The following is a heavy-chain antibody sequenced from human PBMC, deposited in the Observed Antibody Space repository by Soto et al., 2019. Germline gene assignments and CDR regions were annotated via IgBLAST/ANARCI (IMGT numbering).Heavy chain of an antibody. CDR1: GVSISSGGYY. CDR3: ARERPDGARLDP. D-gene: IGHD6-6*01. J-gene: IGHJ5*02. CDR2: IYHSGST. Sequence: SETLSFTCTVSGVSISSGGYYWSWIRQHPGKGLEWIGYIYHSGSTYYNPSLKSRVTISVDTSKNQFSLKLSSVTAADTAVYYCARERPDGARLDPWGQGTLVTVSS. V-gene: IGHV4-30-4*08.